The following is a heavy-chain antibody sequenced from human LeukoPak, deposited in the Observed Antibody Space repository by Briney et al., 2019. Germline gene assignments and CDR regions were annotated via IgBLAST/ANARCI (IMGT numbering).Heavy chain of an antibody. CDR3: AKAPANYVDTAMGTFDY. CDR2: ISSTSGTT. CDR1: GFSFNTFG. Sequence: GGSLRLSCTASGFSFNTFGMYWVRQAPGKGLEWVSYISSTSGTTYYADSVKGRFTVSRDNSKNTLYLQMNSLRAEDTAVYYCAKAPANYVDTAMGTFDYWGQGTLVTVSS. D-gene: IGHD5-18*01. V-gene: IGHV3-48*01. J-gene: IGHJ4*02.